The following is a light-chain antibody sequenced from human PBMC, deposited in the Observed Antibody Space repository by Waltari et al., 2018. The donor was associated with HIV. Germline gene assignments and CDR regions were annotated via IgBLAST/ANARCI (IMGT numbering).Light chain of an antibody. CDR1: SSAVGNYNL. CDR3: CSYAGSSAWV. J-gene: IGLJ2*01. V-gene: IGLV2-23*02. CDR2: EVT. Sequence: QSALTQPASVSGSPGQSITISCTGTSSAVGNYNLVSWYQQHPDKAPKLLIYEVTKRPSGVSNRFSGSKSANTASLTISGLQGEDEADYYCCSYAGSSAWVFGGGTKLTVL.